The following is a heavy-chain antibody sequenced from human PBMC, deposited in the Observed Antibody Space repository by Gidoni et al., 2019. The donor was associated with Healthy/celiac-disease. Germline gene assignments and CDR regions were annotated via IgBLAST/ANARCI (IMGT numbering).Heavy chain of an antibody. CDR3: ARDGPQLWPLDY. V-gene: IGHV4-39*07. D-gene: IGHD5-18*01. J-gene: IGHJ4*02. Sequence: QLQLQESGPGLVKPSETLSLTCTVSGGSISSSSYYWGWIRQPPGKGLEWIGSIYYSGSTYYNPSLKSRVTISVDTSKNQFSLKLSSVTAADTAVYYCARDGPQLWPLDYWGQGTLVTVSS. CDR2: IYYSGST. CDR1: GGSISSSSYY.